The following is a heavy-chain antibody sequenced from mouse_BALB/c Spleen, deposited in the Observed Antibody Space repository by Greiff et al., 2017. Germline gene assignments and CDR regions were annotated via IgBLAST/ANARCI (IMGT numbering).Heavy chain of an antibody. CDR2: INPNNGGT. J-gene: IGHJ3*01. D-gene: IGHD1-1*01. CDR3: ARNYYGSSYWFAY. CDR1: GYTFTEYT. Sequence: VQLKESGPELVKPGASVKISCKTSGYTFTEYTMHWVKQSHGKSLEWIGGINPNNGGTSYNQKFKGKATLTVDKSSSTAYMELRSLTSEDSAVYYCARNYYGSSYWFAYWGQGTLVTVSA. V-gene: IGHV1-18*01.